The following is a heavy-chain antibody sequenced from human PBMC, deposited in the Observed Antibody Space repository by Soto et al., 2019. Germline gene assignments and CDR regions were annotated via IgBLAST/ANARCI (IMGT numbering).Heavy chain of an antibody. J-gene: IGHJ6*02. V-gene: IGHV1-18*01. CDR3: ATKDDHKDDQPYYYGMDV. CDR1: GYTSSSYG. CDR2: ISVFNGDT. D-gene: IGHD3-16*01. Sequence: ASVKVSCKALGYTSSSYGINWVRQAPGQGLEWMGWISVFNGDTKYAQKFQGRVAITKDPGTSTAHMELRSLRSDDAAVYFCATKDDHKDDQPYYYGMDVWGQGTTVTV.